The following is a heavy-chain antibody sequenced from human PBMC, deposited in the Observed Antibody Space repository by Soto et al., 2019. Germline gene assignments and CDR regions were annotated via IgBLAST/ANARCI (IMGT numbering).Heavy chain of an antibody. CDR1: GFTFNFYA. CDR2: ISVNGRT. J-gene: IGHJ3*01. CDR3: TKAGGWYYYDSSGPPDASHV. V-gene: IGHV3-23*01. D-gene: IGHD3-22*01. Sequence: GGSLRLSCGASGFTFNFYAMAWVRQAPGKGLEWVSGISVNGRTNYADSVKGRSTISRDNSKNMVFLQMDTLRAEDTALYYCTKAGGWYYYDSSGPPDASHVWGQGTMVTVSS.